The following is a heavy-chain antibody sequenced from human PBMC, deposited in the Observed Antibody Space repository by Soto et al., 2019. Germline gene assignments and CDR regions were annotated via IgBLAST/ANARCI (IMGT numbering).Heavy chain of an antibody. J-gene: IGHJ6*02. CDR1: GFTFNHYA. CDR2: ISSSGGST. V-gene: IGHV3-23*01. D-gene: IGHD3-10*01. CDR3: AKRLVRGHDSYGMDV. Sequence: EVLLLESGGGLVQPGGSLRLSCAASGFTFNHYAMSWVRQAPGKGLEWVSGISSSGGSTYYADSVKGRFTISRDNSKNMLFLDLNSLRAEDTAVYYCAKRLVRGHDSYGMDVWGQGTTVTVSS.